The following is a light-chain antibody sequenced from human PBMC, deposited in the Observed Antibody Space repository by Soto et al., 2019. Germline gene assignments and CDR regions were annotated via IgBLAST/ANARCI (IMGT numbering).Light chain of an antibody. CDR3: QQYVTSPWIT. CDR1: ESIGDY. J-gene: IGKJ5*01. V-gene: IGKV3-20*01. Sequence: EIVFTQSSGALSLSPGDRATRSCWASESIGDYLAWYQPRPGQAPRLRIYATSRRAAGTPHRFSVSGSEIALTLAISGLETADFGVYYCQQYVTSPWITLGQGTRLEIK. CDR2: ATS.